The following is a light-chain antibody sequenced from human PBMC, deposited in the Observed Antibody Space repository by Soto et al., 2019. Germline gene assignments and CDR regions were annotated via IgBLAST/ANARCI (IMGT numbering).Light chain of an antibody. J-gene: IGLJ1*01. V-gene: IGLV2-14*01. CDR1: SSDIGLYNY. Sequence: QSVLGQPASMSGSPGQSITIPCTGASSDIGLYNYVSWYQHHPGKAPKLLISEVNVRPSGLSDRFSVSKAGNTASLTISGLQPEDEAYYYCSSLSTTSTPIVFGSGTKAPS. CDR2: EVN. CDR3: SSLSTTSTPIV.